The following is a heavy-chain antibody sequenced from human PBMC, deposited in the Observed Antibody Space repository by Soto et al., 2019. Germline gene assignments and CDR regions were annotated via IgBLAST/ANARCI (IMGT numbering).Heavy chain of an antibody. D-gene: IGHD7-27*01. CDR1: GGSISNHY. J-gene: IGHJ4*02. Sequence: QVQLQESGPGLVKPSETLSLTCSVSGGSISNHYWSWIRQPPGKGLEWIGYIYDNGNTNYNPSLTIRVTMSVDTSRNQISLKLTTVTAADTAVYYCTRANWYSEYWGQGTLVTVSS. V-gene: IGHV4-59*11. CDR3: TRANWYSEY. CDR2: IYDNGNT.